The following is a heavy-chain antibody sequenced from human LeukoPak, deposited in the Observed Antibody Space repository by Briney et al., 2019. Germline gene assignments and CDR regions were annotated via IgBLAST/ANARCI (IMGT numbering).Heavy chain of an antibody. J-gene: IGHJ4*02. D-gene: IGHD3-22*01. Sequence: SETLSLTCAVSGGSISSGGYSWSWIRQPPGKGLEWIGYIYHSGSTYYNPSLKSRVTISVDRSKNQFSLKLSSVTAADTAVYYCARAGDSSGYYGDWGQGTLVTVSS. V-gene: IGHV4-30-2*01. CDR2: IYHSGST. CDR3: ARAGDSSGYYGD. CDR1: GGSISSGGYS.